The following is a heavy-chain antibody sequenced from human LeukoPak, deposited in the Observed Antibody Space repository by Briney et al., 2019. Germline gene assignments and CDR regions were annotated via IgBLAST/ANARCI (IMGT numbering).Heavy chain of an antibody. V-gene: IGHV3-21*01. CDR1: AFTFSSSN. Sequence: GGSQRLSCAASAFTFSSSNMNWVRQAPGKGLEWVSSISSSGTYIYYRDSVKGRFTISRDNAENSVYLQMNSLRVEDTAVYYCVRDRGSYRPIDYWGQGTLVTVSS. J-gene: IGHJ4*02. CDR2: ISSSGTYI. D-gene: IGHD1-26*01. CDR3: VRDRGSYRPIDY.